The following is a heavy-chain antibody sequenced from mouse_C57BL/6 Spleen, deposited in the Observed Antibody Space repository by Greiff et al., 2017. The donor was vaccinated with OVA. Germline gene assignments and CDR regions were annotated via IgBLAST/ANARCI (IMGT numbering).Heavy chain of an antibody. CDR3: TRKVDGSSYGDY. J-gene: IGHJ2*01. CDR1: GYTFTDYE. D-gene: IGHD1-1*01. V-gene: IGHV1-15*01. CDR2: IDPETGGT. Sequence: LQESGAELVRPGASVTLSCKASGYTFTDYEMHWVKQTPVHGLEWIGAIDPETGGTAYNQKFKGKAILTADKSSSTAYMELRSLTSEDSAVYYCTRKVDGSSYGDYWGQGTTLTVSS.